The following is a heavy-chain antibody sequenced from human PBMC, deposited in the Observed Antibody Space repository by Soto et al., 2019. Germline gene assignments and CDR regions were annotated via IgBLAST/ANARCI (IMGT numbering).Heavy chain of an antibody. CDR2: IIPIPGTA. Sequence: QVQLVQSGAEVKKPGSSVKVSCKASGGTFGSYAISWVRQAPGQGLEWMGGIIPIPGTANYAQKFQGRVTIAADESTRTAYMEPSSLRAEDTAVYYCARSQGSSTSLEIYYYYDYGIDVWGQGTRVTVSS. CDR1: GGTFGSYA. D-gene: IGHD2-2*01. V-gene: IGHV1-69*01. CDR3: ARSQGSSTSLEIYYYYDYGIDV. J-gene: IGHJ6*01.